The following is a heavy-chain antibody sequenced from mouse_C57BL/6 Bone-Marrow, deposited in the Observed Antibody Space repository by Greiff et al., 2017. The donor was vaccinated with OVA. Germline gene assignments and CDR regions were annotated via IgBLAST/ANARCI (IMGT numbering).Heavy chain of an antibody. V-gene: IGHV1-81*01. J-gene: IGHJ3*01. Sequence: LQESGAELARPGASVKLSCKASGYTFTSYGISWVKQRTGQGLEWIGEIYPRSGNTYYNEKFKGKATLTADKSSSTAYMELRSLTSEDSAVYFCARNSPGAYWGQGTLVTVSA. CDR3: ARNSPGAY. CDR1: GYTFTSYG. CDR2: IYPRSGNT.